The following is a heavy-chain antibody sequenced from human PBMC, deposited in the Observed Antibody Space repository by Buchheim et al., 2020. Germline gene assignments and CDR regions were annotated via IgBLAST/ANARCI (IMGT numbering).Heavy chain of an antibody. J-gene: IGHJ4*02. D-gene: IGHD3-10*01. CDR2: IKSKADGGTT. Sequence: EVQLVESGGGLVKPGGSLRLSCAASGFTFINAWMTWVRQAPGKGLEWVGRIKSKADGGTTDYAAPVKGRFTISRDDSKNSLYLQMNSLKTEDTAVYYCARVWGSGSYRWVFDYWGQGT. V-gene: IGHV3-15*01. CDR3: ARVWGSGSYRWVFDY. CDR1: GFTFINAW.